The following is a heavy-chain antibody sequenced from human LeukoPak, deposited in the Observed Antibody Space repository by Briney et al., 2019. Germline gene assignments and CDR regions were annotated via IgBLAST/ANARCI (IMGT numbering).Heavy chain of an antibody. CDR3: ARVARHDYTYYPVGNYFDY. CDR2: IYCSGST. V-gene: IGHV4-59*12. CDR1: GGSISSYY. D-gene: IGHD4-11*01. Sequence: SETLSLTCTVSGGSISSYYWSWIRQPPGKGLEWIGFIYCSGSTNYNPPLKSRVTISVDTSKNQFYLKLSSVTAADTAVYYCARVARHDYTYYPVGNYFDYWGQGTLVNVSS. J-gene: IGHJ4*02.